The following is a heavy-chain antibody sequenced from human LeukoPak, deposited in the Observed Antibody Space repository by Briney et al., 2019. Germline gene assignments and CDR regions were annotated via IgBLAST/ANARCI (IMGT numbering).Heavy chain of an antibody. CDR3: ARERDGYNFPFDY. CDR2: IIPILGIA. D-gene: IGHD5-24*01. V-gene: IGHV1-69*04. Sequence: SVKVSCKAFGGTFSSYTISWVRQAPGQGLEWMGRIIPILGIANYAQKFQGRVTITADKSTSTAYMELSSLRSEDTAVYYCARERDGYNFPFDYWGQGTLVTVSS. J-gene: IGHJ4*02. CDR1: GGTFSSYT.